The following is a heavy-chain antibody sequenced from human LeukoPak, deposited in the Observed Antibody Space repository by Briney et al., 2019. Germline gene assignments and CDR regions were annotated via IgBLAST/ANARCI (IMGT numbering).Heavy chain of an antibody. Sequence: GGSLRLSCAASGFTFSSYGMHWVRQAPGKGLEWVAVIPYDGSNKNYADSVKGRFAISRDISKNTLYLQMNSLRAEDTAVYYCAKRLGYYDSSEGYFDYWGQGTLVTVSS. J-gene: IGHJ4*02. V-gene: IGHV3-30*18. CDR2: IPYDGSNK. CDR3: AKRLGYYDSSEGYFDY. D-gene: IGHD3-22*01. CDR1: GFTFSSYG.